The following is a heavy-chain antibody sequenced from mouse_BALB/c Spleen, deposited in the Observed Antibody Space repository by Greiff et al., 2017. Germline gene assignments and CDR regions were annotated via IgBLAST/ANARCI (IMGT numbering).Heavy chain of an antibody. J-gene: IGHJ4*01. D-gene: IGHD2-10*02. Sequence: QVQLQQPGAELVRPGASVKMPCKASGYTFTGYSMNWVKQRPGQGLVWIGYIYAGSGSTDYNEKFKSKATLTVDKSSSTAYMQLSSLTSEDSGIYYCARERGYGKHMDSWGEGTSVTVSS. CDR1: GYTFTGYS. CDR3: ARERGYGKHMDS. V-gene: IGHV1-55*01. CDR2: IYAGSGST.